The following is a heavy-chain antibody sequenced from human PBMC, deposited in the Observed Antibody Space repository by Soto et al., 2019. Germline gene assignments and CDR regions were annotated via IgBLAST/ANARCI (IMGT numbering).Heavy chain of an antibody. J-gene: IGHJ6*02. V-gene: IGHV1-69*12. CDR2: IIPIFGTA. Sequence: QVQLVQSGAEVKKPGSSVKVSCKASGGTFSSYAISWVRQAPGQGLEWMGGIIPIFGTANYAQKFQGRVTITADESTSTAYMELSSLRSEDTAVYYCARARRPLQLWPQGYYGMDVWGQGTTVTVSS. CDR1: GGTFSSYA. D-gene: IGHD5-18*01. CDR3: ARARRPLQLWPQGYYGMDV.